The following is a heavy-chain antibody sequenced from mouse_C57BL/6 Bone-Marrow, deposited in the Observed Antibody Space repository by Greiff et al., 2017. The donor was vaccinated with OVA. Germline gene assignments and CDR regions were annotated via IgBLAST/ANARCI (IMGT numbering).Heavy chain of an antibody. D-gene: IGHD2-3*01. CDR3: ARRCGLLRYWYVDV. CDR2: ICYSGST. J-gene: IGHJ1*03. CDR1: GYSITSDY. Sequence: EVQVVESGPGLAKPSQTLSLTCSVTGYSITSDYWNWIRKFQGNKLEYMGYICYSGSTYYNPSLKSRISITRDTSKNQYYLQLNAVTTEDTATYYCARRCGLLRYWYVDVWGTGTTVTVSS. V-gene: IGHV3-8*01.